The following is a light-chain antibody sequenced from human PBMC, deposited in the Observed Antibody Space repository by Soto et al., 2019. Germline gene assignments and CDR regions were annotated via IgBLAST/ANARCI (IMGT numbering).Light chain of an antibody. Sequence: ESVLTQSQGTLSLSPGERVTLSCRASQTFGRTYLAWYQQKPGQSPRLLIYDASSRATGSPDRFSGSGSGTDFTLTISRLEPEDVVVYYCQQFGTSPLYTFGQGTKLEIK. V-gene: IGKV3-20*01. CDR1: QTFGRTY. CDR3: QQFGTSPLYT. J-gene: IGKJ2*01. CDR2: DAS.